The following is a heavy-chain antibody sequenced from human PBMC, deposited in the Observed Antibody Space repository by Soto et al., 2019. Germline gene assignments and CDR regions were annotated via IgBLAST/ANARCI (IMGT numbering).Heavy chain of an antibody. J-gene: IGHJ5*02. CDR1: GFTVSSYS. CDR2: ISSSSSYI. V-gene: IGHV3-21*01. D-gene: IGHD2-2*01. CDR3: ARESCSSTSCLNP. Sequence: XESLRLSCAASGFTVSSYSMNWVRQAPGKGLEWVSSISSSSSYIYYADSVKGRFTISRDNAKNSLYLQMNSLRAEDTALYYCARESCSSTSCLNPWGQGTLVTVSS.